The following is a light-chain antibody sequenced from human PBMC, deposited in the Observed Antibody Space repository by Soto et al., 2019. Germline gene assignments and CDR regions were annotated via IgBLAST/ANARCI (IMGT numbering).Light chain of an antibody. CDR1: QNVSXN. CDR2: GAS. V-gene: IGKV3-15*01. J-gene: IGKJ1*01. CDR3: QQYDTWPPGT. Sequence: EIVMTQSPATLSVSPGXRASLSCXASQNVSXNLAWYQQKPGQAPRLLIYGASTRATGIPARFSGSGSGTEFTLTISSLQSGDVAVYYCQQYDTWPPGTFGQGTKVEIK.